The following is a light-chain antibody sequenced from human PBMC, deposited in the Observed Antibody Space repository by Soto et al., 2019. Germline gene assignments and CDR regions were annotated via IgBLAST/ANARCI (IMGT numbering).Light chain of an antibody. CDR3: AAWDDSLNVSYV. V-gene: IGLV1-44*01. J-gene: IGLJ1*01. Sequence: VLTHPPSASGTPWQRVTISCSGSSSNIGSNTVNWYQQLPGTAPKLLIYSNNQRPSGVPDRFSGSKSGTSASLAISGLQSEDEADYYCAAWDDSLNVSYVFGTGTKVTVL. CDR2: SNN. CDR1: SSNIGSNT.